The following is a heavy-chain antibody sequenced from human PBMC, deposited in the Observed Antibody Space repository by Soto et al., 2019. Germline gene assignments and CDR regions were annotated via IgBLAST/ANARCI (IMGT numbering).Heavy chain of an antibody. CDR2: INSDGSST. Sequence: EVQLVESGGGLVQPGGSLRLSCAASGFTLSRYWMHWVRQAPGKGLVWVSRINSDGSSTSYADSVKGRFTISRDNAKNTLYLQMNRLRAEDTAVYYCTSGPPMYCSSSSCYASPFDYWGQGTLVTVPS. V-gene: IGHV3-74*01. CDR3: TSGPPMYCSSSSCYASPFDY. D-gene: IGHD2-2*01. J-gene: IGHJ4*02. CDR1: GFTLSRYW.